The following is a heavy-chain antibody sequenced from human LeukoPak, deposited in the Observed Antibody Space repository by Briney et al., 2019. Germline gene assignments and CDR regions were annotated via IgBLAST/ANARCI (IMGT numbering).Heavy chain of an antibody. CDR2: IYTSGST. J-gene: IGHJ3*02. CDR1: GGFMSIGSYY. V-gene: IGHV4-61*02. CDR3: ARDLGWLLAFDI. Sequence: SHTLSLMCTVSGGFMSIGSYYWSWIRQPAGKGLEWIGRIYTSGSTNYNPSLKSRVTISVDTSKNQFSLKLSSVTAADTAVYYCARDLGWLLAFDIWGQGTMVTVSS. D-gene: IGHD3-3*01.